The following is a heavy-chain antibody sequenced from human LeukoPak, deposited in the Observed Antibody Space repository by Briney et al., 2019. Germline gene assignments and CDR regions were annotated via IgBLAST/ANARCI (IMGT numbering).Heavy chain of an antibody. D-gene: IGHD1-26*01. CDR1: GFTFGSYW. CDR3: ARGISQSVGALYY. V-gene: IGHV3-74*01. J-gene: IGHJ4*02. CDR2: IDNDGSTT. Sequence: GGSLRLSCAASGFTFGSYWLRWGRRAPGKRLVWLPRIDNDGSTTSYADSVKGRFTISSDNAKNALYLQMNSLRAEHTAVYYCARGISQSVGALYYWGQGTQVTVSS.